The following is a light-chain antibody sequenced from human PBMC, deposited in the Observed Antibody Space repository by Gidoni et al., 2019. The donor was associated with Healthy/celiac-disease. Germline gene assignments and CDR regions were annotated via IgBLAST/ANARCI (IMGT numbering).Light chain of an antibody. CDR2: WAS. J-gene: IGKJ4*01. V-gene: IGKV4-1*01. Sequence: DIVLTQSPDSLALSLGERATINCNSSQSVLYSSNNKNYLAWYQQKPGQPPKLLIYWASTRESGVPDRISGSGSGTDFTLTISSLQAEDVAVYYCQQYYSTPLTFGGGTKVEIK. CDR3: QQYYSTPLT. CDR1: QSVLYSSNNKNY.